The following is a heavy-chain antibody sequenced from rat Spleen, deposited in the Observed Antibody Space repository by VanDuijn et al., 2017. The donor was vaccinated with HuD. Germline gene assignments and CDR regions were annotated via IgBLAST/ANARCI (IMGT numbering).Heavy chain of an antibody. CDR1: GFTFSDYD. CDR2: ISYDGSST. V-gene: IGHV5-29*01. D-gene: IGHD1-11*01. Sequence: EVQLVESGGGLVQPGRSLKLSCAASGFTFSDYDMAWVRQAPTKGLEWVATISYDGSSTYYRDSVKGRFTISRDNAKSTLYLQMDSLRSEDTATYYCARLGGPGYWGQGVMVTVSS. CDR3: ARLGGPGY. J-gene: IGHJ2*01.